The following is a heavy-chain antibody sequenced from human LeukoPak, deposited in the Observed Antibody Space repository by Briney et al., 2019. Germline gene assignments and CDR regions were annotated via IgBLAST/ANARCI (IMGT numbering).Heavy chain of an antibody. CDR1: GYSISSGSY. CDR3: SGQGSRSWYGDFDY. V-gene: IGHV4-38-2*01. D-gene: IGHD6-13*01. Sequence: SETLSLTCAVSGYSISSGSYWGWVRQPPGKGLEWIGSTYHSGDTYYNPSLRSRLTISVDKFKNQFSLKLTSMTAADTAVYYCSGQGSRSWYGDFDYWGQGTLVTVSS. CDR2: TYHSGDT. J-gene: IGHJ4*02.